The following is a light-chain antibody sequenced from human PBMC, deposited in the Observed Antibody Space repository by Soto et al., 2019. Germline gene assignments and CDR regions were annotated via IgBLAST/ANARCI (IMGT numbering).Light chain of an antibody. CDR2: AAS. V-gene: IGKV1-39*01. CDR1: QTISRY. CDR3: QHYNSYSEA. Sequence: DIQMTQSPSSLSASVGDRVTITCRASQTISRYLHWYQQKPGKAPNLLIYAASSFQSGVPSRFSGSGSGTDFTLTISSLQPEDFATYYCQHYNSYSEAFGQGTKVDIK. J-gene: IGKJ1*01.